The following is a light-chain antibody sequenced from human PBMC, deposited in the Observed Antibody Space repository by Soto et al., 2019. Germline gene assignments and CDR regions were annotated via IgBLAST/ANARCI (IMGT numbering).Light chain of an antibody. CDR1: QSVSTW. Sequence: DVHMSQSPSTLSASVGYRFTITCRASQSVSTWLAWYQQKPGKAPKVXIYDVSTLESGVHSRFSGSGSGTEFTLTIGSVQPDDFAIYYCQQYNSYSTFGQGTKV. V-gene: IGKV1-5*01. CDR2: DVS. J-gene: IGKJ1*01. CDR3: QQYNSYST.